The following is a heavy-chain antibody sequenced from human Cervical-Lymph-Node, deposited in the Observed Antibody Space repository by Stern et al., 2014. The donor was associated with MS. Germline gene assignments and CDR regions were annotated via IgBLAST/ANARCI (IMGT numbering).Heavy chain of an antibody. CDR2: IYPYDSDP. CDR1: GYSFTIYY. Sequence: EVQLVQSGAEVKKPGESLKISCKLSGYSFTIYYIAWVRQMTGKGLECMGVIYPYDSDPTYSPSFQGQVPSSADKSITTAYLQWSSLRASDTAMYYCARHVQGFDYWGQGTLVTVSS. V-gene: IGHV5-51*01. J-gene: IGHJ4*02. CDR3: ARHVQGFDY.